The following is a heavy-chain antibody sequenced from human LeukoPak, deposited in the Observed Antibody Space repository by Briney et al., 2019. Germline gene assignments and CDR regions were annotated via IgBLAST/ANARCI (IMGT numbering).Heavy chain of an antibody. J-gene: IGHJ1*01. CDR1: GGSIRSYY. V-gene: IGHV4-4*07. D-gene: IGHD6-13*01. CDR3: VREKLYTSSWGFQH. CDR2: FYSSVST. Sequence: SETLXLTCTVSGGSIRSYYWSWIRQPAGKGLEWIGRFYSSVSTKYNPSLESRVTMSVDTSRNLFYLNLTSVTAADTAVYFCVREKLYTSSWGFQHWGQGALVTVSS.